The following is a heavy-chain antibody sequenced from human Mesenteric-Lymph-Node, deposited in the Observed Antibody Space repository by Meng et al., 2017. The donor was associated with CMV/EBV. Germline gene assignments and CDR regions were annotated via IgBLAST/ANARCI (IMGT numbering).Heavy chain of an antibody. CDR1: GFTFSKAG. D-gene: IGHD5-24*01. Sequence: CLSLSWEASGFTFSKAGMGWVRQAPGKGLEWVGRIKSKFGGGTTDYAAPVKGRFTISRDDSKNTLYLQMNSLKTEDTAVYYCTTLDDWGQGTLVTVSS. V-gene: IGHV3-15*01. CDR2: IKSKFGGGTT. J-gene: IGHJ4*02. CDR3: TTLDD.